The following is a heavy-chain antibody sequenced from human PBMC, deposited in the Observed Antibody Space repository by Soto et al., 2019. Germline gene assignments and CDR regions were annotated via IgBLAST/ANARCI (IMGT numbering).Heavy chain of an antibody. D-gene: IGHD2-15*01. CDR1: RYRFTINW. J-gene: IGHJ4*02. V-gene: IGHV5-51*01. CDR3: LRYGGKNLDH. CDR2: IHPDDSDT. Sequence: LXIRCDSLRYRFTINWIGRVRQMPGKGLEWMGIIHPDDSDTKYNQPFQGQVTISADKSISTAYLQWSSLKASDTAVYFCLRYGGKNLDHWGQETLVTV.